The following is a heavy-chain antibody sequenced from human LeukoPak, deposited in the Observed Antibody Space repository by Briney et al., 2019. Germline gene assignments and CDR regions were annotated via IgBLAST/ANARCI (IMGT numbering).Heavy chain of an antibody. J-gene: IGHJ4*02. D-gene: IGHD1-26*01. Sequence: ASVKVSCKASGYTFTSYYMHWVRQAPGQGLEWMGIINPSGGSTSYAQKFQGRVTMTRDMSTSTVYMELSSLRSEDTAVYYCAGGQGATTHDYWGQGTLVTVSS. CDR1: GYTFTSYY. V-gene: IGHV1-46*01. CDR2: INPSGGST. CDR3: AGGQGATTHDY.